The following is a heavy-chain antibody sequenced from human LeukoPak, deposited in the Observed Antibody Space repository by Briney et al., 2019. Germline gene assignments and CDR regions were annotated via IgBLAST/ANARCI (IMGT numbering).Heavy chain of an antibody. CDR1: GFSLSTSVVG. D-gene: IGHD4-23*01. V-gene: IGHV2-5*02. J-gene: IGHJ4*02. CDR2: IYWDDDK. CDR3: AHKSGRGGPNDY. Sequence: SGPTLVKPTQTLTLTCTFSGFSLSTSVVGVAWIRQPPGKALEWLALIYWDDDKRYSPSLKSRLTITKDTSKTQVVLTMTNMDPVDTATYYCAHKSGRGGPNDYWGQGTLVTVSS.